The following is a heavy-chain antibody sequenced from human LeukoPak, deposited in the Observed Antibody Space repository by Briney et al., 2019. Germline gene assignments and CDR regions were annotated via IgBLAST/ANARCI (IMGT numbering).Heavy chain of an antibody. Sequence: SETLSLTCTVSGGSVSSGSYYWSWIRQPPGKGLEWIGYIYYSGSTNYNPSLKSRVTISVDTSKNQFSLKLSSVTAADTAVYYCARGLWVGDTAMAVAFDIWGQGTMVTVSS. CDR1: GGSVSSGSYY. D-gene: IGHD5-18*01. V-gene: IGHV4-61*01. CDR2: IYYSGST. CDR3: ARGLWVGDTAMAVAFDI. J-gene: IGHJ3*02.